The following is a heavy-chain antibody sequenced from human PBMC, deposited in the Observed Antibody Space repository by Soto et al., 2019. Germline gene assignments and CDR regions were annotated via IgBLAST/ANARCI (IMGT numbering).Heavy chain of an antibody. CDR1: GFNFSSYS. V-gene: IGHV3-21*01. D-gene: IGHD6-19*01. CDR2: ISSSSSYI. CDR3: ARISGSGWTFDY. Sequence: EVRLVESGGGLVKPGGSLRLSCAASGFNFSSYSMNWVRQAPGKWLEWVLSISSSSSYIYYADSVKGRFTISRDNAKNSLYLQMTSLIAEDTAVYYCARISGSGWTFDYWGQGTLVTVSS. J-gene: IGHJ4*02.